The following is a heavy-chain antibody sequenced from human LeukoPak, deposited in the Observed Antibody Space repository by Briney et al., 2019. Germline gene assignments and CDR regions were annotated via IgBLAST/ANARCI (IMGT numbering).Heavy chain of an antibody. V-gene: IGHV3-23*01. CDR2: ISGSGGST. Sequence: GGSLRLSCAASGFTFSSYAMSWVRQAPGKGLEWVSAISGSGGSTYYADSVKGRFTISRDNSKNTLYLQMNSLRVEDTAVYYCAKYRDYGRHLDYWGQGTLVTVSS. CDR1: GFTFSSYA. D-gene: IGHD4-17*01. CDR3: AKYRDYGRHLDY. J-gene: IGHJ4*02.